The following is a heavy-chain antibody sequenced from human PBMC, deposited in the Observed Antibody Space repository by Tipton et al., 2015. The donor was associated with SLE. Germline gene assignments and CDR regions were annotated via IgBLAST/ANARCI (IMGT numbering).Heavy chain of an antibody. V-gene: IGHV4-39*01. J-gene: IGHJ6*02. CDR3: ARPCSGGSCHYYYYGMDV. Sequence: TLSLTCTVSGGSISSSSYYWGWIRQPPGKGLEWIGSIYYRGSTYYNPSLKSRVTISVDTSKNQFSLKLSSVTAADTAVYYRARPCSGGSCHYYYYGMDVWGQGTTVAVSS. CDR1: GGSISSSSYY. D-gene: IGHD2-15*01. CDR2: IYYRGST.